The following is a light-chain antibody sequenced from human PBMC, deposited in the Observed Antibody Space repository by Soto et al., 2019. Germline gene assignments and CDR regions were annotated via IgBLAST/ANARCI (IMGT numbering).Light chain of an antibody. V-gene: IGKV3-15*01. CDR1: QSVSSN. CDR2: GAS. CDR3: QQYNNLPPYT. J-gene: IGKJ2*01. Sequence: EIVMTQSPATLSVSPGERATLSCRASQSVSSNLAWYQQKPGQAPRHLIYGASTRATGIPARFSGSGSGTAFTLTISSLQSEDFAVYYCQQYNNLPPYTFGQGTKLEIK.